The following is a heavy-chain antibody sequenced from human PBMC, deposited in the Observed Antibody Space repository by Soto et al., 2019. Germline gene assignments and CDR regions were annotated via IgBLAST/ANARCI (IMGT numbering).Heavy chain of an antibody. D-gene: IGHD3-3*01. CDR2: ISAYNGNT. V-gene: IGHV1-18*04. J-gene: IGHJ6*02. CDR1: GYTFTSYG. Sequence: QVKLVQSGAEVKKPGASVKVSCKASGYTFTSYGISWVRQAPGQGLEWMGWISAYNGNTNYAQKLQGRVTMTTDTSTSLAYMELRSLRSDDTAVYYCAREINFRYYDFWGGPIYYFYGMDVWGQGTTVTVSS. CDR3: AREINFRYYDFWGGPIYYFYGMDV.